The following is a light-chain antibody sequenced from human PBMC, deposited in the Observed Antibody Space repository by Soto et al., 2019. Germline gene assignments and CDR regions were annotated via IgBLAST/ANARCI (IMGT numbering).Light chain of an antibody. CDR1: QSVLYSSNNKNY. CDR2: WAS. V-gene: IGKV4-1*01. J-gene: IGKJ1*01. CDR3: QQYYSTPWT. Sequence: DIVMTQSPDSLAVSLGERATINCKSSQSVLYSSNNKNYLAWYQQKPGQPPKLLIYWASTLESGVPDRFSGSGSGTDFTLTISSLQAEDVAVYCCQQYYSTPWTCGQGTKVEIK.